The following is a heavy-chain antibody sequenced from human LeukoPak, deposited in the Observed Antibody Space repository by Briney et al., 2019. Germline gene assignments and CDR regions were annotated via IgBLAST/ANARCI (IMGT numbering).Heavy chain of an antibody. D-gene: IGHD3-16*02. J-gene: IGHJ5*02. CDR3: ARSPIPTYYDYVWGSYRDNWFDP. Sequence: SETLSLTCSVSGGSISSSSYYWGWIRQPPGKGLEWIGSFFYSGSTYYNPSLKSRVTISVDTSTNQFSLKLSSMTAADTAVYYCARSPIPTYYDYVWGSYRDNWFDPWGQGTLVTVSS. CDR2: FFYSGST. CDR1: GGSISSSSYY. V-gene: IGHV4-39*07.